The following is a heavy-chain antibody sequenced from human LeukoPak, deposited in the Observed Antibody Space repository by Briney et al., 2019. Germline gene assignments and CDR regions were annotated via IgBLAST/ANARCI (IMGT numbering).Heavy chain of an antibody. V-gene: IGHV3-23*01. CDR2: INSNGDEI. CDR1: GFTFSTYA. D-gene: IGHD6-6*01. J-gene: IGHJ4*02. CDR3: ANWIGSSSRDY. Sequence: GGSLRLSCAASGFTFSTYAMTWVRQAPGKGLEWVSGINSNGDEIYYADSVRGRFTISRDNSNNALYPQMDSLRAEDTAVYYCANWIGSSSRDYWGQGTLVTVSS.